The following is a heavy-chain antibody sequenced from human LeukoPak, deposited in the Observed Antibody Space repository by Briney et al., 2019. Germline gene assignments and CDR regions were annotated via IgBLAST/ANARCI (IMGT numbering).Heavy chain of an antibody. V-gene: IGHV4-61*02. D-gene: IGHD2-15*01. CDR3: ASTAGYCSGGSCYFFSEYFDL. CDR1: GGSISSGSYY. Sequence: SQTLSLTCTVSGGSISSGSYYWSWIRQPAGKGLEWIGRIYTSGSTNYNPSLKSRVTISVDTSKNQFSLKLSSVTAADTAVYYCASTAGYCSGGSCYFFSEYFDLWGRGTLVTVSS. CDR2: IYTSGST. J-gene: IGHJ2*01.